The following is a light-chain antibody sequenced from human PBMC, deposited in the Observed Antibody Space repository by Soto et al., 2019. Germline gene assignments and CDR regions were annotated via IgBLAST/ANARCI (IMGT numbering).Light chain of an antibody. CDR1: SSNIGAGYD. CDR3: QSYGSSPSANFV. J-gene: IGLJ1*01. Sequence: QYVLTQPPSVSGAPGQRVTISCTGSSSNIGAGYDVHWYQQLPGKAPKLLIYGNDNRPSGVPERFSGFKSGTSASLAITGLRADDEADYYCQSYGSSPSANFVFGTGTKVTVL. CDR2: GND. V-gene: IGLV1-40*01.